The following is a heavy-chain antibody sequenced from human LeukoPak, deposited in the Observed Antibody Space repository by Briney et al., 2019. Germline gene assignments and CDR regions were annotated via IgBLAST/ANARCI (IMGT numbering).Heavy chain of an antibody. CDR1: GGTVSNDT. CDR2: IIPLFHAA. Sequence: GSSVKVSCKASGGTVSNDTSTWVRQAPGQGLEWMGGIIPLFHAANYAREFRGRVTITTDESRSTAYMELNNLKSDDTAVYYCARGFRGSHPHNYYYYYMDVWGKGTTVIVSS. J-gene: IGHJ6*03. D-gene: IGHD3-10*01. V-gene: IGHV1-69*05. CDR3: ARGFRGSHPHNYYYYYMDV.